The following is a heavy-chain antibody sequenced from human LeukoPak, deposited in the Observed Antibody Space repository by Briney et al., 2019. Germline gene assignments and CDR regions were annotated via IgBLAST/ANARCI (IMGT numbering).Heavy chain of an antibody. CDR1: GFTFSIYN. CDR3: ARDFQI. J-gene: IGHJ3*02. Sequence: SGGSLRLSCAASGFTFSIYNMIWVRQAPGKGLEWVSSIGSSSSYIYYADSVEGRFTISRDNAKNSLYLQMNSLRADDTAVYYCARDFQIWGQGTMVTVSS. CDR2: IGSSSSYI. V-gene: IGHV3-21*01.